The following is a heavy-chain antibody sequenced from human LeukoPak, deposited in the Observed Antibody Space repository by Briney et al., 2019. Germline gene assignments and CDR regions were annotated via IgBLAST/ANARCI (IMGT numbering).Heavy chain of an antibody. Sequence: GGSLRLSCAASEFTFSTYAMHWVRQAPGKGPEWVAVISRDGLDTYYADSVRGRFTISRDNAKNSLYLQMNSLRAEDTAVYYCARDPPTSTSSWGQGTLVTVSS. V-gene: IGHV3-30*04. CDR3: ARDPPTSTSS. D-gene: IGHD4-11*01. CDR2: ISRDGLDT. J-gene: IGHJ5*02. CDR1: EFTFSTYA.